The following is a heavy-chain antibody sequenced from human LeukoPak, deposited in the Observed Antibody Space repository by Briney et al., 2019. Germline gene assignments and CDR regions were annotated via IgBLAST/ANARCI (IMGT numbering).Heavy chain of an antibody. Sequence: SETLSLTCTVSGGSLASHFWAWIRQPPGKELELIGHIYSSGATYYNPSVGGRAPISLQTSRNQFSLRLNSVTAADTAVYYCARFSLGCSTSSCYLTSWGQGTLVSVSS. CDR1: GGSLASHF. CDR2: IYSSGAT. CDR3: ARFSLGCSTSSCYLTS. J-gene: IGHJ5*02. D-gene: IGHD2-2*01. V-gene: IGHV4-59*11.